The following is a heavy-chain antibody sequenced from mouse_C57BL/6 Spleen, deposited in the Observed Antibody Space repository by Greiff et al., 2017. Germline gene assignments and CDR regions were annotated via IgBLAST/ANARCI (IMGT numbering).Heavy chain of an antibody. CDR1: GYAFSSSW. CDR3: ARRDSNYYFDY. CDR2: IYPGDGDT. Sequence: VQLQQSGPELVKPGASVKISCKASGYAFSSSWMNWVKQRPGKGLEWIGRIYPGDGDTNYNGKFKGKATLTADKSSSTAYMQLSSLTSEDSAVYFCARRDSNYYFDYWGKGTTLTVSS. D-gene: IGHD2-5*01. V-gene: IGHV1-82*01. J-gene: IGHJ2*01.